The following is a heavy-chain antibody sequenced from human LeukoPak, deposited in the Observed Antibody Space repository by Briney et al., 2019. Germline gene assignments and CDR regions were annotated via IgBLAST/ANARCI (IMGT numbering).Heavy chain of an antibody. CDR3: AQIYTYGSSQFDY. Sequence: PGGSLRLSCAASGFTFSNYEMNWVRQAPGKGLECVSYISSSGSTIYYADSVKGRFTISRDNAKNSLYLQMNSLRAEDTAVYYCAQIYTYGSSQFDYWGQGTLVTVSS. V-gene: IGHV3-48*03. CDR1: GFTFSNYE. CDR2: ISSSGSTI. D-gene: IGHD5-18*01. J-gene: IGHJ4*02.